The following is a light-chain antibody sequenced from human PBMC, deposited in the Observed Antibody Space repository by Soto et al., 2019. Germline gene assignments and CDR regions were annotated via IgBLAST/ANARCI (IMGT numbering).Light chain of an antibody. J-gene: IGKJ4*01. V-gene: IGKV3-11*01. CDR1: QSINNY. CDR2: DAS. Sequence: EIVLTQSPVTLYSSPGERATLSCRASQSINNYLAWYQQKPGQPPRLLIYDASNRATAIPVRFSGSGSGTDFTLTISSLEPEDSAVYYCQYRGIWPPGATFGGGTKVEIK. CDR3: QYRGIWPPGAT.